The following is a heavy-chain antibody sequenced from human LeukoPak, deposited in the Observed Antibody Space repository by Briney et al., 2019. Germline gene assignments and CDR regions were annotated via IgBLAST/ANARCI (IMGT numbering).Heavy chain of an antibody. V-gene: IGHV4-4*02. D-gene: IGHD1-26*01. J-gene: IGHJ4*02. CDR3: SRESGAFCPFGY. Sequence: SETLSLTCGVSGGSISSTNWWGGVRQPPGQGLEWIGEVYLTGATNYNPSLNGRVSMSLDRSRDQLSLTLTSVTAADTAIYYCSRESGAFCPFGYWGQGTLVIVPP. CDR2: VYLTGAT. CDR1: GGSISSTNW.